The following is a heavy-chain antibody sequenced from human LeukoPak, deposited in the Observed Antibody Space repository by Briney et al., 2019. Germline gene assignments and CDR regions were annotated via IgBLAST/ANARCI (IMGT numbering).Heavy chain of an antibody. V-gene: IGHV4-39*01. CDR3: ARTRKRYYYDSNYYGMDV. CDR2: IYYSGST. D-gene: IGHD3-22*01. J-gene: IGHJ6*02. Sequence: SETLSLTCTVSGGSISSSSYYWGWIRQPPGKGLEWIGSIYYSGSTYYNPSLKSRVTISVDTSKNQFSLKLSSVTAADTAVYYCARTRKRYYYDSNYYGMDVWGQGTTVTVSS. CDR1: GGSISSSSYY.